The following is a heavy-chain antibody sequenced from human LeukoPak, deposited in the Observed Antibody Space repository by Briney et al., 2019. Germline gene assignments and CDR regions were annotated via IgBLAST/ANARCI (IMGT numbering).Heavy chain of an antibody. Sequence: GGSLRLSCAASGFTFSGHSMNWVRQAPGKGLEWVSAISTTSSYIYHGDSVKGRFTISRDNPKNSLYLQMNSLRAEDTAVYYCAREARTAYCSGGSCWDALDIWGQGTMVTVSS. J-gene: IGHJ3*02. CDR1: GFTFSGHS. CDR2: ISTTSSYI. V-gene: IGHV3-21*01. CDR3: AREARTAYCSGGSCWDALDI. D-gene: IGHD2-15*01.